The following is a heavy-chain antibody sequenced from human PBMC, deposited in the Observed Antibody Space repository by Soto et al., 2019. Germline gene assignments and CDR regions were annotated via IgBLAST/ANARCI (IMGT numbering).Heavy chain of an antibody. J-gene: IGHJ5*02. CDR2: ISYDGTDK. Sequence: PVGSLRLSCVGSGFAFSTYGMHWVRQAPAKGLEWVALISYDGTDKYYADSVKGRFSISRDNSKQTLSLQMDSLRPEDTAVYCCAKDFGAWSGSWGQGTLVTVSS. D-gene: IGHD6-19*01. CDR1: GFAFSTYG. V-gene: IGHV3-30*18. CDR3: AKDFGAWSGS.